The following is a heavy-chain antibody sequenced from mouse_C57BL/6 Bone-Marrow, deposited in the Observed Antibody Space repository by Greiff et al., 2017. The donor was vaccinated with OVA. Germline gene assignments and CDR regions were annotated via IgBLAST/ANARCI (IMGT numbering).Heavy chain of an antibody. D-gene: IGHD1-1*01. V-gene: IGHV5-9-1*02. CDR1: GFTFSSYA. Sequence: EVQGVESGEGLVKPGGSLKLSCAASGFTFSSYAMSWVRQTPEKRLEWVAYISRGGDYIYYADTVKGRFTISRDNARNTLYLQMSSLKSEDTAMYYCTREDYGSSYDWYFDVWGTGTTVTVSS. CDR2: ISRGGDYI. CDR3: TREDYGSSYDWYFDV. J-gene: IGHJ1*03.